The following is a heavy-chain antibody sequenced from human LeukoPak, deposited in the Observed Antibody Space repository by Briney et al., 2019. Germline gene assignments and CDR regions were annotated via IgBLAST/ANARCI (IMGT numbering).Heavy chain of an antibody. V-gene: IGHV3-30-3*01. CDR1: GFTFSSYV. Sequence: GGSLRLSCAASGFTFSSYVMHWVRQAPGKGLEWVSVISYDGTNKYYADSVKGRFTISRDNPKNTLYLQMNSLRAEDTAVYYCARDYGGNSGHFDYWGQGTLVTVSS. CDR3: ARDYGGNSGHFDY. J-gene: IGHJ4*02. D-gene: IGHD4-23*01. CDR2: ISYDGTNK.